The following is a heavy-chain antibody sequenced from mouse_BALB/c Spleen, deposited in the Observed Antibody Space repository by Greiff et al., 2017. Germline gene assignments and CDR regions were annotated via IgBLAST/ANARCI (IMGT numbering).Heavy chain of an antibody. CDR2: ISSGGSYT. CDR3: TREIRYGSSYFDY. CDR1: GFTFSSYT. J-gene: IGHJ2*01. Sequence: EVKLMESGGGLVKPGGSLKLSCAASGFTFSSYTMSWVRQTPEKRLEWVATISSGGSYTYYPDSVKGRFTISRDNAKNTLYLQMSSLKSEDTAMYYCTREIRYGSSYFDYWGQGTTLTVSS. V-gene: IGHV5-6-4*01. D-gene: IGHD1-1*01.